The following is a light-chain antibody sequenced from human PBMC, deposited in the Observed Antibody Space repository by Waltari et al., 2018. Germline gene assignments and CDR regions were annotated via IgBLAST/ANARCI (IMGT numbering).Light chain of an antibody. V-gene: IGKV3-15*01. Sequence: ELVMTQSPATLSVSPGERATLSCRASQSVSSNLAWYQQKPGQAPRLLIYGASTRATGIPARFSGSGSGTEFTLTIRSLQSEDFAVYYCQQYNNWPPSYTFGQGTKLEIK. CDR1: QSVSSN. CDR2: GAS. J-gene: IGKJ2*01. CDR3: QQYNNWPPSYT.